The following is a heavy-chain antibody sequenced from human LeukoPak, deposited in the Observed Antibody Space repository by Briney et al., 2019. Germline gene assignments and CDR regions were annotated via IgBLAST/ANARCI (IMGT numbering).Heavy chain of an antibody. V-gene: IGHV3-48*03. D-gene: IGHD2-2*01. J-gene: IGHJ4*02. CDR1: GFTFGSYE. CDR3: ARRECSSTSCYAMVDY. Sequence: GGSLRLCWAAAGFTFGSYEVNWVRQAPGKGLEWVSYISSSGSTIYYADSVKGRFTISRDNAKNSLYLQMNSLRAEDTAVYYCARRECSSTSCYAMVDYWGQGTLVTVSS. CDR2: ISSSGSTI.